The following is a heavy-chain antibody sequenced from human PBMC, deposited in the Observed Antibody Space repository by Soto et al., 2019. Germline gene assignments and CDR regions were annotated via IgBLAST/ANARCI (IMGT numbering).Heavy chain of an antibody. D-gene: IGHD1-7*01. Sequence: SETLSLTCAVNGGSLSGYYWSWIRQSPGKGLEWIGEINHRGSSDYNPSLKSRVTLSIDASMNHVTLELTSVTAADTAVYYCERSDTRNSLYGVDVWGQGTAVTVSS. J-gene: IGHJ6*02. CDR3: ERSDTRNSLYGVDV. CDR2: INHRGSS. CDR1: GGSLSGYY. V-gene: IGHV4-34*01.